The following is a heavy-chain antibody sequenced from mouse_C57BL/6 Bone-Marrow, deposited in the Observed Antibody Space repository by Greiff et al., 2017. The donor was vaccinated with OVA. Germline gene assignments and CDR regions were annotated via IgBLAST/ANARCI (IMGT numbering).Heavy chain of an antibody. V-gene: IGHV5-9-1*02. CDR2: ISSGGDYI. CDR3: TRDSIYYGIDYAMDY. CDR1: GFTFSSYA. D-gene: IGHD1-1*01. Sequence: DVHLVESGEGLVKPGGSLKLSCAASGFTFSSYAMSWVRQTPEKRLEWVAYISSGGDYIYYADTVKGRFTISRDNARNTLYLQMSSLKSEDTAMYYCTRDSIYYGIDYAMDYWGQGTSVTVSS. J-gene: IGHJ4*01.